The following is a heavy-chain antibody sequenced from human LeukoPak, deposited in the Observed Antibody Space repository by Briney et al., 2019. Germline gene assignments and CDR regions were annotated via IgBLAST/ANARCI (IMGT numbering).Heavy chain of an antibody. CDR1: GFTFNGYA. CDR2: ISSNGGST. V-gene: IGHV3-64*01. Sequence: GGSLRLSCAASGFTFNGYAMSWVRQAPGKGLEYVSAISSNGGSTYYANSVKGRFTISRDNSKNTLYLQMGSLRAEGMAVYYCARGPVRGVTPYYFDYWGQGTLVTVSS. CDR3: ARGPVRGVTPYYFDY. J-gene: IGHJ4*02. D-gene: IGHD3-10*01.